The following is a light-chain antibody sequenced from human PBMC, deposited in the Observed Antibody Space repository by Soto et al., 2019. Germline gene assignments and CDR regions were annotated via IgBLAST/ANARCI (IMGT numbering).Light chain of an antibody. Sequence: QSVLTQPASVSWSPGQSITISCTGTSSDVGGYNYVSWYQQHPGKAPKLMIYDVSNRPSGVSNRFSGSKSGNTASLTISGLQAEDXADYYXXSYXXSSTLVFXTGTKVTVL. CDR1: SSDVGGYNY. J-gene: IGLJ1*01. V-gene: IGLV2-14*01. CDR2: DVS. CDR3: XSYXXSSTLV.